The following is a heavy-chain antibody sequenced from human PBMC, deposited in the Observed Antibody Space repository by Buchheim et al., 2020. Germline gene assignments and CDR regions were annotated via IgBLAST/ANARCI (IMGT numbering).Heavy chain of an antibody. V-gene: IGHV1-46*01. CDR2: INPSGGST. CDR3: ARDEYQLLYGDGNWFDP. Sequence: QVQLVQSGAEVKKPGASVKVSCKASGYTFTSYYMHWVRQAPGQGLEWMGIINPSGGSTSYAQKFQGRVTMTRDTSTRTVYMELSSLRSEDTAVYYCARDEYQLLYGDGNWFDPWGQGTL. CDR1: GYTFTSYY. D-gene: IGHD2-2*02. J-gene: IGHJ5*02.